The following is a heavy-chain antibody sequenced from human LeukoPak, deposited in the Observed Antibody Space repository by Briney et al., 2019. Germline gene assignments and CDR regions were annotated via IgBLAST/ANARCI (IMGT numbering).Heavy chain of an antibody. CDR2: ISGSGGST. CDR3: AKGRDGYRGYYFDY. CDR1: GFTFSSYA. D-gene: IGHD5-24*01. V-gene: IGHV3-23*01. Sequence: GGSLRLSXAASGFTFSSYAMSWVRQSPGKGLEWVSAISGSGGSTYYADSVKGRFTISRDNSKNTLYLQMNSLRAEDTAVYYCAKGRDGYRGYYFDYWGQGTLVTVSS. J-gene: IGHJ4*02.